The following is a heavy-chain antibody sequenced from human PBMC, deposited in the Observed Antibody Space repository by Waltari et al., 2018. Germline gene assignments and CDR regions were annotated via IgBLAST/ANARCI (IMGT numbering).Heavy chain of an antibody. CDR3: AKLAGDYGDYYWYFDL. V-gene: IGHV1-69*01. D-gene: IGHD4-17*01. CDR2: IIPIFGTA. Sequence: QVQLVQSGAEVKKPGSSVKVSCKASGGTFSSYAISWVRQAPGQGLEWMGGIIPIFGTANYAQKFQGRVTITADESTSTAYMELSSLRSEDTAVYYCAKLAGDYGDYYWYFDLWGRGTLVTVSS. CDR1: GGTFSSYA. J-gene: IGHJ2*01.